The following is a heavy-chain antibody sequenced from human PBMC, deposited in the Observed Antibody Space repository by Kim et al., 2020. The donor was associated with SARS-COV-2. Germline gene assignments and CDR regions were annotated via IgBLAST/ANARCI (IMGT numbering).Heavy chain of an antibody. V-gene: IGHV3-30*04. J-gene: IGHJ5*02. CDR2: ISYDGSNK. CDR3: ARDHLIYSSSWGMWFDP. D-gene: IGHD6-13*01. Sequence: GGSLRLSCAASGFTFSSYAMHWVRQAPGKGLEWVAVISYDGSNKYYADSVKGRFTISRDNSKNTLYLQMNSLRAEDTAVYYCARDHLIYSSSWGMWFDP. CDR1: GFTFSSYA.